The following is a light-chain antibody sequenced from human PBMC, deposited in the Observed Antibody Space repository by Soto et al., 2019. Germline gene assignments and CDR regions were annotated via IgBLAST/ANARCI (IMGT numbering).Light chain of an antibody. V-gene: IGKV3D-15*01. CDR3: KQYNNWPPGT. CDR1: QSVSAN. J-gene: IGKJ2*02. Sequence: EIVMTQSPATLSVSPGERATLSCRASQSVSANLAWYQQKPGQAPRLLIYGPSTRAPGIPARFSGSGSGTEFTLTISSLQSEDFAVYYCKQYNNWPPGTFGQGTKLEI. CDR2: GPS.